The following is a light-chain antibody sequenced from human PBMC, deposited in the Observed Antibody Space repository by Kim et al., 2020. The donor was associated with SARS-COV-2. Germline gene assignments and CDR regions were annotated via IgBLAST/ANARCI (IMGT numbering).Light chain of an antibody. CDR1: NIGSKS. J-gene: IGLJ2*01. V-gene: IGLV3-21*04. CDR2: YDS. CDR3: QVWDSSSDHPV. Sequence: APGKTARITWGRNNIGSKSVHWYQQKPGQAPVLVIYYDSDRPSGIPERFSGSNSGNTATLTISRVEAGDEADYYCQVWDSSSDHPVFGGGTQLTVL.